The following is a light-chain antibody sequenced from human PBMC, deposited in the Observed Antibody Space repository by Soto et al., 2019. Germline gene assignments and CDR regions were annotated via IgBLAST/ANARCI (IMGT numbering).Light chain of an antibody. CDR1: QNISNN. Sequence: DIQMTQSPSSMSASVGDRVTITCRASQNISNNLNWYQQKPGKAPKLLMYAASSLQSGVPSRLSGSGSVTDFTPTISSLQPEDVVAYYCHQTYNTPPWTFGQGTKVEIK. V-gene: IGKV1-39*01. J-gene: IGKJ1*01. CDR3: HQTYNTPPWT. CDR2: AAS.